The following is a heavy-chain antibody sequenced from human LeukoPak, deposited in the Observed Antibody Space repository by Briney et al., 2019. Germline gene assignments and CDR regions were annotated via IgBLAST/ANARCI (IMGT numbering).Heavy chain of an antibody. CDR1: GNYW. D-gene: IGHD2-2*01. CDR2: INGDGSWT. CDR3: VSFYETY. Sequence: AGGSLRLSCAASGNYWMHWVRQAPWKGLVWVSHINGDGSWTSYADSVKGRFTISKDNAKNTVYLRMNNLRAEDTAVYYCVSFYETYWGRGTLVTVSS. J-gene: IGHJ4*02. V-gene: IGHV3-74*01.